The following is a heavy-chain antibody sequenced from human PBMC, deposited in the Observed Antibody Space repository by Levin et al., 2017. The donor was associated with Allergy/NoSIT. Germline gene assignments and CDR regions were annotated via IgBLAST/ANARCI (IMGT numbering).Heavy chain of an antibody. CDR1: GFIVSNNF. CDR2: IYSRGNA. Sequence: GGSLRLSCAGSGFIVSNNFMSWVRQAPGKGLEWVLIIYSRGNAFYADSVKGRFTVSRDESQNTLFLQMNSLRVEDTATYYCARDTQHWGQGTRVTVSS. J-gene: IGHJ1*01. V-gene: IGHV3-66*01. CDR3: ARDTQH.